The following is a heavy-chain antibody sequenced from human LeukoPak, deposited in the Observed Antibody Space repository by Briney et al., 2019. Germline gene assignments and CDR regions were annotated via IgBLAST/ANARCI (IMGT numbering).Heavy chain of an antibody. J-gene: IGHJ6*03. V-gene: IGHV4-38-2*01. CDR1: GYSISSGYY. CDR3: ARQGGSSSPYYYYYMDV. CDR2: IFHSGNT. Sequence: PSETLSLTCAVSGYSISSGYYWGWFRQPPGKGLEWIGCIFHSGNTYYNPSLKSRVSISVDTSKNHFSLKLTSVTAADSAVYYCARQGGSSSPYYYYYMDVWGNGTTVTVSS. D-gene: IGHD6-13*01.